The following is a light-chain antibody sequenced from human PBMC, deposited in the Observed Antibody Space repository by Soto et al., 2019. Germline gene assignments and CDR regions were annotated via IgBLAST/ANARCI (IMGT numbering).Light chain of an antibody. Sequence: EIVMTQSPDTLSVSPGEGASLSCRVSQSIRSNLAWYQQRPGQAPRLLMYGASTRADGIPARFTGSGSGTEFTLSISSLEPEDFAVYYCQQRSNRPRFTFGPGTKVDIK. V-gene: IGKV3-15*01. J-gene: IGKJ3*01. CDR2: GAS. CDR1: QSIRSN. CDR3: QQRSNRPRFT.